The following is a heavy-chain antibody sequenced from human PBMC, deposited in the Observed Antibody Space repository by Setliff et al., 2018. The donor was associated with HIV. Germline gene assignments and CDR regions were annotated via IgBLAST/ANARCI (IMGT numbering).Heavy chain of an antibody. Sequence: PGGSLRLSCAASGFTFDDYTMHWVRQAPGKGLEWVSLISSSGDSVYGDSMKGRITISRDKANNSLYLQIHSLTAEDTAVYYCAIEDGCGGHYHSWGQGTLVTVSS. CDR3: AIEDGCGGHYHS. D-gene: IGHD2-21*01. CDR2: ISSSGDSV. V-gene: IGHV3-43*01. CDR1: GFTFDDYT. J-gene: IGHJ5*01.